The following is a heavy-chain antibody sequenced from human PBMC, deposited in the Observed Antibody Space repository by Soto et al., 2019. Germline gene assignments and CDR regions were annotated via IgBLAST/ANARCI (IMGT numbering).Heavy chain of an antibody. Sequence: SSVKVSCKASGGTFSSYAISWVRQAPGQGLEWMGGIIPIFGTANYAQKFQGRVTITADESTSTAYMELSSLRSEDTAVYYCARGPRCNSFFYYYGMDFWGQGTTVTVSS. D-gene: IGHD4-4*01. J-gene: IGHJ6*02. V-gene: IGHV1-69*13. CDR2: IIPIFGTA. CDR3: ARGPRCNSFFYYYGMDF. CDR1: GGTFSSYA.